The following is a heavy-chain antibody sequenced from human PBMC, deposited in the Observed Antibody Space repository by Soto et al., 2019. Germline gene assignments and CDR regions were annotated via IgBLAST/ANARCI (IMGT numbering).Heavy chain of an antibody. CDR2: IITRSGDT. CDR3: ARDIGSGSYYDSNNWFDP. CDR1: GYTFTDYA. D-gene: IGHD3-10*01. V-gene: IGHV1-3*04. Sequence: QVQLVQSGAEVTKPGAAVTISCKASGYTFTDYALHWVRQAPGQRPEWMGWIITRSGDTKYSPKFQDRITITRDTSATTDYMSLSTLTSEDTAIYYCARDIGSGSYYDSNNWFDPWGQGTLVTVSS. J-gene: IGHJ5*02.